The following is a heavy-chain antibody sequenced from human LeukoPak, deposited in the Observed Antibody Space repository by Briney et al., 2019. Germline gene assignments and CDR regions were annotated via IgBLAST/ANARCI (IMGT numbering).Heavy chain of an antibody. CDR1: GFTFSSYW. CDR3: TRAGYSSGFDS. V-gene: IGHV3-74*01. J-gene: IGHJ5*01. D-gene: IGHD6-19*01. CDR2: LNGYGDYT. Sequence: GGSLRLSCEVSGFTFSSYWMYWVRQVPGKGLVWVSRLNGYGDYTDYEDSVKGRFTISGDNAKNTLYLQMNSLIAEDTAVYFCTRAGYSSGFDSWGQGTLVTVSS.